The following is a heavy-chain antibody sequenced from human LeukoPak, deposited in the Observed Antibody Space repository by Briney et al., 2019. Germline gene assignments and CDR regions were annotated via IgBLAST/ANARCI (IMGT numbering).Heavy chain of an antibody. CDR3: AKGYCVSTSCRSFDY. V-gene: IGHV3-74*01. Sequence: GGSLRLSCAASRFTFNTYWMHWVRQAPGKGLVWVSRINSDGSSTIYADSVKGRFTISRDNAKNTLYLQMNSLRAEDTAVYFCAKGYCVSTSCRSFDYWGQGTLVTVSS. CDR1: RFTFNTYW. J-gene: IGHJ4*02. D-gene: IGHD2-2*01. CDR2: INSDGSST.